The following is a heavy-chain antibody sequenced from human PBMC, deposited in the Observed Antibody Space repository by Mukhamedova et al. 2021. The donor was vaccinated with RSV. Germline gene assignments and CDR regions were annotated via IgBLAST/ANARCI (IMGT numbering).Heavy chain of an antibody. CDR2: INWNGGST. V-gene: IGHV3-20*03. D-gene: IGHD3-3*01. CDR3: ARHDSIMVFGVVSHYYYMDV. J-gene: IGHJ6*03. Sequence: GKGLEWFSGINWNGGSTGYADSVKGRFTISRDNAKNSLYLQMNSLRAEDTALYYCARHDSIMVFGVVSHYYYMDVWGRGTTVTV.